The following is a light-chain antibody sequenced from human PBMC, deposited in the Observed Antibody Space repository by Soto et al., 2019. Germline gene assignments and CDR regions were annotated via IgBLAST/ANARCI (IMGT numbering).Light chain of an antibody. Sequence: DMQLTQSPSFLSPSIIGVVSGTFRASQVISTSLAWYQQKPGRAPKLLIYDASNLEAGVPSRFRGSGSGTDFTFTISRLQTEDIATYYCQQYENLLTFGQGTRLEIK. CDR3: QQYENLLT. CDR1: QVISTS. J-gene: IGKJ5*01. V-gene: IGKV1-33*01. CDR2: DAS.